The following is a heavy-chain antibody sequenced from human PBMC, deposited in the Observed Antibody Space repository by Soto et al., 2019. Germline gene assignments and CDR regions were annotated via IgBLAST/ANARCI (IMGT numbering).Heavy chain of an antibody. CDR3: ARSHIVVVTAPYYYYGMDV. Sequence: GASVKVSCKASGGTFSSYAISWVRQAPGQGLEWMGGIIPIFGTANYAQKFQGRVTITADESTSTAYMELSSLRSEDTAVYYCARSHIVVVTAPYYYYGMDVWGKGTTVTVSS. CDR2: IIPIFGTA. V-gene: IGHV1-69*13. D-gene: IGHD2-21*02. J-gene: IGHJ6*04. CDR1: GGTFSSYA.